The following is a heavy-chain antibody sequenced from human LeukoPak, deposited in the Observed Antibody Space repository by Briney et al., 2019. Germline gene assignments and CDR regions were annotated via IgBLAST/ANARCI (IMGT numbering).Heavy chain of an antibody. Sequence: ASETLSLTCTVSGGSISSYYWSWVRQPPGKGLEWIGYIYYSGSTNYNPSLKSRVTISVDTSKNQFSLKLSSVTAADTAVYYCARHGLERWLQFTAFDIWGQGTMVTVSS. V-gene: IGHV4-59*08. J-gene: IGHJ3*02. CDR2: IYYSGST. CDR1: GGSISSYY. D-gene: IGHD5-24*01. CDR3: ARHGLERWLQFTAFDI.